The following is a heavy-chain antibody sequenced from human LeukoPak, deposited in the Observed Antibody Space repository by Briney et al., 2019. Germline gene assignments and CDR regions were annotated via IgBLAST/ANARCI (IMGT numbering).Heavy chain of an antibody. Sequence: AGGSLRLSCAASGFTFSDYYMSWVRQAPGKGLEWVANIKQDGSEKYYVDSVKGRFTISRDNAKNSLYLQMNSLRAEDTAVYYCASVGYWGQGTLVTVSS. CDR3: ASVGY. CDR2: IKQDGSEK. J-gene: IGHJ4*02. D-gene: IGHD1-26*01. CDR1: GFTFSDYY. V-gene: IGHV3-7*01.